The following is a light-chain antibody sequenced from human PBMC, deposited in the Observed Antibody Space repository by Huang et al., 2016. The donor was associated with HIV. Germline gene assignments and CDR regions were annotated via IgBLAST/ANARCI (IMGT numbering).Light chain of an antibody. Sequence: EIVMTQSPATLSVSPGERVTLSCRASQSLSSQLAWYQQKRGQAPRLLIYGVSTRATDIPARFSGSGSGTDFTLTINSLQSEDFATYYCQQDNDWPLTFGQGTEVEIK. J-gene: IGKJ1*01. CDR2: GVS. CDR1: QSLSSQ. CDR3: QQDNDWPLT. V-gene: IGKV3-15*01.